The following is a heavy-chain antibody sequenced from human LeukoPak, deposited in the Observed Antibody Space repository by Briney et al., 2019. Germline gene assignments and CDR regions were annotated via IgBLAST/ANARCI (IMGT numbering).Heavy chain of an antibody. D-gene: IGHD3-16*01. CDR1: GGSFSGYY. Sequence: QPSETLSLTCAVYGGSFSGYYWSWIRQPPGKGLEWIGEINHSGSTNYNPSLKSRVTISVDTSKNQFSLKLSSVTAADTAVYYCARDQDLMMHFDYWGQGTLVTVSS. CDR3: ARDQDLMMHFDY. J-gene: IGHJ4*02. V-gene: IGHV4-34*01. CDR2: INHSGST.